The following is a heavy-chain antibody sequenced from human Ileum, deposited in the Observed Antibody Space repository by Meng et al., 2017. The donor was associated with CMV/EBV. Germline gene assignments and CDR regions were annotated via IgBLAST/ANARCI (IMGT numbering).Heavy chain of an antibody. CDR2: IYTSGIT. V-gene: IGHV4-4*07. J-gene: IGHJ5*02. Sequence: QVLLAGVGLGRVKPLEPLAPTATVVGGSLRIYYWTWTRQRAGKGPEWIGRIYTSGITNYNPSLESRVIMSVETSKNQFSLKLSSGTAADTAVYYCAREMRGGSGSFADWFDPWGQGTLVTVSS. D-gene: IGHD3-10*01. CDR3: AREMRGGSGSFADWFDP. CDR1: GGSLRIYY.